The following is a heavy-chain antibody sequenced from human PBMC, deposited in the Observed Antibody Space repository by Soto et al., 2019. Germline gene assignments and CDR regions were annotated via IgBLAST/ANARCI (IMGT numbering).Heavy chain of an antibody. J-gene: IGHJ6*02. CDR3: TTDLNWNDRGVEYYYYGMDV. Sequence: GGSLRLCCAASGFTFSNAWMSWVRQAPGKGLEWVGRIKSKTDGGTTDYAAPVKGRFTISRDGSKNTLYLQMNSLKTEDTAVYYCTTDLNWNDRGVEYYYYGMDVWGQGTTVTVSS. V-gene: IGHV3-15*01. D-gene: IGHD1-1*01. CDR2: IKSKTDGGTT. CDR1: GFTFSNAW.